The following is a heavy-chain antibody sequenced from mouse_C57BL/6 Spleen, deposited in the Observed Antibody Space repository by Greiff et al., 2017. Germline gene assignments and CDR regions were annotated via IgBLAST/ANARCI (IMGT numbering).Heavy chain of an antibody. J-gene: IGHJ3*01. V-gene: IGHV1-64*01. Sequence: QVQLQQPGAELVKPGASVKLSCKASGYTFTSYWMHWVKQRPGQGLEWIGMIHPNSGSTNYNEKFKSKATLTEDKSSSTAYMHLSSLTSEDSAVYYCAWGYDSFAYWGQGTLVTVSA. CDR1: GYTFTSYW. CDR3: AWGYDSFAY. CDR2: IHPNSGST. D-gene: IGHD2-2*01.